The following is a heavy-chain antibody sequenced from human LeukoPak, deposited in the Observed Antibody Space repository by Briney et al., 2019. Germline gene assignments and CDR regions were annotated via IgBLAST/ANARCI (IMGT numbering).Heavy chain of an antibody. CDR2: IKKDGSEK. V-gene: IGHV3-7*01. CDR1: GFNFSGYW. J-gene: IGHJ4*02. CDR3: ARESKGRSKIDY. Sequence: GGSLRLSCAVSGFNFSGYWMTWVRQAPGKGLEWVANIKKDGSEKYNVDSVKGRFTISRDNANKSLYLQMNSLRAEDTAVYYCARESKGRSKIDYWGQGTPVTVSS. D-gene: IGHD4-17*01.